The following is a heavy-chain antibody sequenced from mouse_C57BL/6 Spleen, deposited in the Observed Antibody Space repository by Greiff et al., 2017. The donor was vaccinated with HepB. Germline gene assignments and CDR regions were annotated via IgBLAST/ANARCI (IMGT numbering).Heavy chain of an antibody. CDR1: GYTFTDYN. V-gene: IGHV1-22*01. D-gene: IGHD2-4*01. CDR2: IDPNNGGT. CDR3: ARKIYDDSPRDY. J-gene: IGHJ4*01. Sequence: VQLQQSGPELVKPGASVKMSCKASGYTFTDYNMHWVKQSHEKSLEWIGYIDPNNGGTSYNQKFKGQAPLTVNQSSSTAYMELRSLTSEDSAVYYCARKIYDDSPRDYWGQGTSVTVSS.